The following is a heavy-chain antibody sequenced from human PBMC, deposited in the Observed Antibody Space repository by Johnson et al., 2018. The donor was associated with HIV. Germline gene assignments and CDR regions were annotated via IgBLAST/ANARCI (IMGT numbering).Heavy chain of an antibody. J-gene: IGHJ3*02. Sequence: QVQLVESGGGVVQPGRSLRLSCAASGFTFSSYAMHWVRQAPGKGLEWVAVISYDGSNNYYADSVKGRFTISRDNSKNTLYLQMNSLRAEDTAVYYCARRSWAFDAFDIWGQGTMVTVSS. D-gene: IGHD1-26*01. CDR1: GFTFSSYA. V-gene: IGHV3-30*04. CDR2: ISYDGSNN. CDR3: ARRSWAFDAFDI.